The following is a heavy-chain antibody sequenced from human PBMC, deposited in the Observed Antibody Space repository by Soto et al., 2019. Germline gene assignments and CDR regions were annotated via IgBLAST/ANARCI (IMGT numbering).Heavy chain of an antibody. CDR1: GGTLNNFA. Sequence: QVPLVQSGAEVKKPGSSVKVSCKASGGTLNNFAISWVRQAPGQGLEWVGRIIPIFGAVKYAQKFPDTVTISADESTDTVYMELSRVRSQDTDVYYCARGLARLSEIAILGHWGQGTLVNVSS. CDR2: IIPIFGAV. J-gene: IGHJ4*02. D-gene: IGHD2-21*01. CDR3: ARGLARLSEIAILGH. V-gene: IGHV1-69*01.